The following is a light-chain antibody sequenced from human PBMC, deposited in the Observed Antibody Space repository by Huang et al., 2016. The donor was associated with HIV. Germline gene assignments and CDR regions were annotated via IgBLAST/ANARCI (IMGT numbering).Light chain of an antibody. Sequence: EIVLTQSPATLSLSPGERATLSCRASHSVSNFLAWYQQKPGQAPGLLIYDASSRATGVPARFSGSGSGTDFTLTISSLEPEDFAVYYCQQRSNWPPAFGQGTKVEIK. CDR1: HSVSNF. J-gene: IGKJ1*01. CDR2: DAS. V-gene: IGKV3-11*01. CDR3: QQRSNWPPA.